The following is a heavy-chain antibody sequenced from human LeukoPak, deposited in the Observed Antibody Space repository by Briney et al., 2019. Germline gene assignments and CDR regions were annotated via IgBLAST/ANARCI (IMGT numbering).Heavy chain of an antibody. D-gene: IGHD5-12*01. CDR1: GYTFTSYG. J-gene: IGHJ4*02. V-gene: IGHV1-69*06. CDR3: ARSVVATIMGAPFDY. Sequence: ASVKVSCKASGYTFTSYGISWVRQAPGQGLEWMGGIIPIFGTANYAQKFQGRVTITADKSTSTAYMELSSLRSEDTAVYYCARSVVATIMGAPFDYWGQGTLVTVSS. CDR2: IIPIFGTA.